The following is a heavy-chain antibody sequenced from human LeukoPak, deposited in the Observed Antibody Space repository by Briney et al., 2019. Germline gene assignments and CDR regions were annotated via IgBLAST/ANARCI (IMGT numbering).Heavy chain of an antibody. CDR1: GFSLSAYW. J-gene: IGHJ4*02. CDR2: INRDGSQK. D-gene: IGHD3-3*01. CDR3: AKRAYYDFWSGLFDY. Sequence: GGSLRLSCAASGFSLSAYWMTWVRQAPGKGLEWVANINRDGSQKNHVDSVKGRFTISRDNSKNTLYLQMNSLRAEDTAVYYCAKRAYYDFWSGLFDYWGQGTLVTVSS. V-gene: IGHV3-7*03.